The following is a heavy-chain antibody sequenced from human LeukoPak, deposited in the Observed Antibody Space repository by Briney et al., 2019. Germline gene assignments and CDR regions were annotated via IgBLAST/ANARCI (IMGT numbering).Heavy chain of an antibody. V-gene: IGHV3-48*01. CDR3: ARDRPTTRGAFDI. CDR2: IGSSSSTI. D-gene: IGHD1-7*01. J-gene: IGHJ3*02. CDR1: GFTFSSYS. Sequence: GGSLRLSCAASGFTFSSYSMNWVRQAPGKGLEWVSYIGSSSSTIYYADSVKGRFTISRDNAKNSLYLQMNSLRAEDTAVYYCARDRPTTRGAFDIWGQGTMVTVSS.